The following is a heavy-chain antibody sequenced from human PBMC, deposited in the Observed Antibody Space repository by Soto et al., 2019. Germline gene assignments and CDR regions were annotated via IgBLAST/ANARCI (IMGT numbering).Heavy chain of an antibody. CDR3: AREIREAVGRGHHYYGIDV. J-gene: IGHJ6*02. D-gene: IGHD6-13*01. CDR2: IGTIGDA. CDR1: GFNFRNYD. Sequence: GGSLRLSCAASGFNFRNYDMHWVRHVPGKGLEWVSAIGTIGDAYYRDSVKGRFTISREDAKYSLYLQMNSLTAGDTAVYYCAREIREAVGRGHHYYGIDVWGQGTTVTVSS. V-gene: IGHV3-13*04.